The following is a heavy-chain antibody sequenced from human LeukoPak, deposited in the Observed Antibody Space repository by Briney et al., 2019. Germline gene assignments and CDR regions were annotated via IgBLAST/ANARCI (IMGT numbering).Heavy chain of an antibody. Sequence: PGGSLRLTCAASGFTFSNYAMSWVRQAPGKGLEWVSTISKSGDTTYYAESVKGRFALFRDNSKKTLSLQMNSLRAEDTAVYYCAKDEFEVGPCSTSSCFTSLPFSDHWGQGILVTVSS. V-gene: IGHV3-23*01. D-gene: IGHD2-2*02. CDR2: ISKSGDTT. J-gene: IGHJ4*02. CDR1: GFTFSNYA. CDR3: AKDEFEVGPCSTSSCFTSLPFSDH.